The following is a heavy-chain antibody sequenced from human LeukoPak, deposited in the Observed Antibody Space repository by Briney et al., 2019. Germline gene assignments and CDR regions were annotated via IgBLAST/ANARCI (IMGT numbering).Heavy chain of an antibody. CDR3: ARESVATIGLDYYYYGMDV. CDR1: GGSISSGGYY. J-gene: IGHJ6*02. D-gene: IGHD5-12*01. V-gene: IGHV4-31*03. Sequence: PSQTLSLTCTVSGGSISSGGYYWSWIRQHPGKGLGWIGYISYSGTTYYNPSLKSRVTLSVDTSTNQFSLRLSSVTAADTAVYYCARESVATIGLDYYYYGMDVWGQGTTVTVSS. CDR2: ISYSGTT.